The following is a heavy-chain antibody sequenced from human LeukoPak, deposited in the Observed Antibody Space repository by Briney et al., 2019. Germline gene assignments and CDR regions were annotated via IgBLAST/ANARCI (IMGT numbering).Heavy chain of an antibody. J-gene: IGHJ4*02. Sequence: GGSLGLSCAASGFTVSSNYMSWVRQAPGKGLEWVSVIYSAGSTHYADSVKGRFTISRDSSKNTLYLQMNSLRAEDTAVYYCARAATYSWGQGTLVTVSA. D-gene: IGHD6-25*01. V-gene: IGHV3-66*01. CDR2: IYSAGST. CDR1: GFTVSSNY. CDR3: ARAATYS.